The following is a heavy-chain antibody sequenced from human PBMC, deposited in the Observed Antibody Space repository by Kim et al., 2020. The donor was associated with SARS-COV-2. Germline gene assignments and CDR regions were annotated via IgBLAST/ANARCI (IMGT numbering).Heavy chain of an antibody. V-gene: IGHV4-61*01. D-gene: IGHD3-22*01. CDR3: ARTAVGVVITTGQFDY. Sequence: SETLSLTCTVSGGSVSSGSYYWSWIRQPPGKGLEWIGYIYYSGSTNYNPSLKSRVTISVDTSKNQFSLKLSSVTAADTAVYYCARTAVGVVITTGQFDY. J-gene: IGHJ4*01. CDR2: IYYSGST. CDR1: GGSVSSGSYY.